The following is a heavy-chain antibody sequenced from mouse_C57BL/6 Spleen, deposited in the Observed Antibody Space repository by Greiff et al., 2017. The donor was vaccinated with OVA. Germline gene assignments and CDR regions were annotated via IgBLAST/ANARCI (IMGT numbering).Heavy chain of an antibody. J-gene: IGHJ1*03. CDR1: GYSITSGYY. D-gene: IGHD2-2*01. Sequence: EVKLQESGPGLVKPSQSLSLTCSVTGYSITSGYYWNWIRQFPGNKLEWMGYISYDGSNNYNPSLKNRISITRDTSKNQFFLKLNSVTTEDTATYYCAREGSYYGYDFNFDVWGTGTTVTVSS. CDR3: AREGSYYGYDFNFDV. CDR2: ISYDGSN. V-gene: IGHV3-6*01.